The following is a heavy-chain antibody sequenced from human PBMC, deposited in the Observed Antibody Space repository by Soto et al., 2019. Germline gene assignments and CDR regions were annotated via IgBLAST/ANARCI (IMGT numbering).Heavy chain of an antibody. CDR3: AVHYYDSSGYYYYYYGMDV. CDR2: TYYRSKWYN. Sequence: SQTLSLTCAISGDSVSSNSAAWNWIRQSPSRGLEWLGRTYYRSKWYNDYAVSVKSRITINPDTSKNQFSLQLNSVTPEDTAVYCCAVHYYDSSGYYYYYYGMDVWGQGTTVTVSS. D-gene: IGHD3-22*01. CDR1: GDSVSSNSAA. J-gene: IGHJ6*02. V-gene: IGHV6-1*01.